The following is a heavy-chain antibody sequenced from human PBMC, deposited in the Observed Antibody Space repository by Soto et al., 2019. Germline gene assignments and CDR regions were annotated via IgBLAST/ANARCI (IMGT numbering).Heavy chain of an antibody. Sequence: GGSLRLSCAASGFTFSSYSMNWVRQAPGKGLEWVSSISSSSSYIYYADSVKGRFTISRDNAKNSLYLQMNSLRAEDTAVYYCARDLVVRSSGYSFAFDIWGQGTMVTVSS. D-gene: IGHD3-22*01. CDR2: ISSSSSYI. J-gene: IGHJ3*02. CDR1: GFTFSSYS. V-gene: IGHV3-21*01. CDR3: ARDLVVRSSGYSFAFDI.